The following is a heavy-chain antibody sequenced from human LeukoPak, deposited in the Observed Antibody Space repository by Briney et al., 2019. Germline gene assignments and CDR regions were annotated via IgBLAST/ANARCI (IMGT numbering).Heavy chain of an antibody. CDR2: ISSSSSYI. D-gene: IGHD3-3*01. J-gene: IGHJ6*02. CDR1: GFTFSSYS. CDR3: AREGNWYYDFWSGYYTTQYYYYGMDV. Sequence: GGSLRLSCAASGFTFSSYSMNWVRQAPGKGLEWVSSISSSSSYIYYADSVKGRFTISRDNAKNPLYLQMNSLRAEDTAVYYCAREGNWYYDFWSGYYTTQYYYYGMDVWGQGTTVTVSS. V-gene: IGHV3-21*01.